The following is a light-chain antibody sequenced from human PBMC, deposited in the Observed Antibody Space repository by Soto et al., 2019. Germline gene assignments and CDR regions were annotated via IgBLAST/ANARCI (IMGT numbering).Light chain of an antibody. Sequence: QAALTQPPSASGSPGQSVTISCTGTSSDVGGYNFVSWYQQHPGKAPKLMAYDVTKRPSGVPDRFSGSKSGNTASLTVSGLQAEDEADYYCSSYAGSNNVIFGGGTKLTVL. J-gene: IGLJ2*01. CDR3: SSYAGSNNVI. V-gene: IGLV2-8*01. CDR2: DVT. CDR1: SSDVGGYNF.